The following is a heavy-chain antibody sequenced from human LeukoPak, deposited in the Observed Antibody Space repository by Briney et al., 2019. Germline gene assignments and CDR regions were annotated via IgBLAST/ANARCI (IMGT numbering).Heavy chain of an antibody. V-gene: IGHV4-61*02. CDR1: GGSISSSSYY. CDR3: ARDTPYCSSTSCYTPRY. J-gene: IGHJ4*02. D-gene: IGHD2-2*02. CDR2: IYTSGST. Sequence: SETLSLTCTVSGGSISSSSYYWSWIRQPAGKGLEWIGRIYTSGSTNYNPSLKSRVTMSVDTSKNQFSLKLSSVTAADTAVYYCARDTPYCSSTSCYTPRYWGQGTLVTVSS.